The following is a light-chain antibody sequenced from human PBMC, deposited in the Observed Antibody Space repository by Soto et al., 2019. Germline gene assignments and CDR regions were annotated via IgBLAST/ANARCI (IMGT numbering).Light chain of an antibody. V-gene: IGKV1-5*03. Sequence: DIHMTQSPSTLAASVGDRVTMTCLASQSISSWLAWYQQKPGKAPKLLIYKASSLESGVPSRFSGSGSGTEFTLTISSLQPDDFATYYCQQYNSYPITFGQGTRLEIK. CDR2: KAS. J-gene: IGKJ5*01. CDR1: QSISSW. CDR3: QQYNSYPIT.